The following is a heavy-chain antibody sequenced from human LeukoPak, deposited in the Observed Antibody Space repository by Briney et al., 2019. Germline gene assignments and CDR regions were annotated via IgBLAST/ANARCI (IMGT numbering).Heavy chain of an antibody. D-gene: IGHD5-24*01. CDR1: GGSFSSYY. V-gene: IGHV4-4*07. CDR2: INTNGNN. CDR3: ARGLREMATIFDR. Sequence: SETLSLTCTVSGGSFSSYYWNWVRQPPGKGLEWIGRINTNGNNNYYPSLKRRVTMSVDTSKNQASLQLSSVTAADTAVYYCARGLREMATIFDRWREGTLVTV. J-gene: IGHJ4*02.